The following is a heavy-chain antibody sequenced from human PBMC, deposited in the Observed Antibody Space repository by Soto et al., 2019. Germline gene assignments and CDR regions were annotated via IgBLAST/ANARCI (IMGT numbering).Heavy chain of an antibody. CDR1: GGSIRSGDYY. CDR2: SYYRGTT. CDR3: ARASPVVTDV. Sequence: QVQLQESGPGLVKPSQTLSLTCTVSGGSIRSGDYYWVWIRHPPGKGLEWIGYSYYRGTTYYNPSLKSRVTIQVATSKSQFSLKPSSVTAASTAVYYCARASPVVTDVWGEGTTVTVS. D-gene: IGHD5-18*01. J-gene: IGHJ6*02. V-gene: IGHV4-30-4*01.